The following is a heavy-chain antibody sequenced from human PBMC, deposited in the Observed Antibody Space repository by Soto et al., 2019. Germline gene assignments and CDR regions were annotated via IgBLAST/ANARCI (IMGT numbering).Heavy chain of an antibody. Sequence: SVKVSCKASGGTFSSYAISWVRQAPGQGLEWMGGIIPIFGTANYAQKFQGRVTMTGDTSTSTVYMELSSLRSEDTAVYYCASSPRYCSSTSCLNDNWFDPWGQGTLVTVSS. D-gene: IGHD2-2*01. CDR1: GGTFSSYA. CDR3: ASSPRYCSSTSCLNDNWFDP. CDR2: IIPIFGTA. J-gene: IGHJ5*02. V-gene: IGHV1-69*06.